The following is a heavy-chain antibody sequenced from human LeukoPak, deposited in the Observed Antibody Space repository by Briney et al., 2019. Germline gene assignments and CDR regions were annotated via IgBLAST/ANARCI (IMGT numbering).Heavy chain of an antibody. Sequence: GGSLRLSCAASGFTFSSYSMNWVRQAPGKGLEWVSSISSSSSYIYYADSVKGRFTISRDNAKNSLYLQMNSLRAEDTAVYYCARDSASYYNPYYYYNYGMDVWGQGTTVTVSS. D-gene: IGHD3-10*01. J-gene: IGHJ6*02. V-gene: IGHV3-21*01. CDR1: GFTFSSYS. CDR3: ARDSASYYNPYYYYNYGMDV. CDR2: ISSSSSYI.